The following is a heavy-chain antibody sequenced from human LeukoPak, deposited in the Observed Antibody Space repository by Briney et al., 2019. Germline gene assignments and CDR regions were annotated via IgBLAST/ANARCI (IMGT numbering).Heavy chain of an antibody. CDR2: ISGSGGST. D-gene: IGHD6-13*01. CDR1: GFTFSSYA. CDR3: AKIYSSSWYYFDY. J-gene: IGHJ4*02. Sequence: GGSLRLSCAASGFTFSSYAMSWVRQAPGKGLEWVSAISGSGGSTYYADSVKGRFTISRDNSKNTLFLQMNSLRAEDTAVYYCAKIYSSSWYYFDYWGQGTLVTVSS. V-gene: IGHV3-23*01.